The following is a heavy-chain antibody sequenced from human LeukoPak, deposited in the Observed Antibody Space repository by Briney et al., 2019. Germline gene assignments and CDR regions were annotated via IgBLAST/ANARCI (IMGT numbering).Heavy chain of an antibody. CDR3: AKGEYYDSSGQPLDY. J-gene: IGHJ4*02. D-gene: IGHD3-22*01. V-gene: IGHV3-23*01. CDR2: ISGSGGST. CDR1: GSTFSSYA. Sequence: GGSLRLSCAASGSTFSSYAMSWVRQAPGKGLEWVSAISGSGGSTYYADSVKGRFTISRDNSKNTLYLQMNSLRAEDTAVYYCAKGEYYDSSGQPLDYWGQGTLVTVSS.